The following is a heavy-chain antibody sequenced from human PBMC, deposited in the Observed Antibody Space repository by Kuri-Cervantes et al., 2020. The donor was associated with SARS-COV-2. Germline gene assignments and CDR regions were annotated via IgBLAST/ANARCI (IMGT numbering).Heavy chain of an antibody. CDR2: IYHSGST. J-gene: IGHJ5*02. CDR3: ARAKMGFLEWDNWFDP. Sequence: GSLRLSCAVSGYSISSGYYWGWIRQPPGKGLEWIGSIYHSGSTYYNPSLKSRVTISVDTSKNQFSLKLSSVTAADTAVDYCARAKMGFLEWDNWFDPWGQGTLVTVSS. CDR1: GYSISSGYY. D-gene: IGHD3-3*01. V-gene: IGHV4-38-2*01.